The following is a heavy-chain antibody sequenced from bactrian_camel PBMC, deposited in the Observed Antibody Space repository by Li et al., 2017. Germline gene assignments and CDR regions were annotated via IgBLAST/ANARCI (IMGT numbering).Heavy chain of an antibody. Sequence: VQLVESGGGSVQAGGSLRLSCPASLFIYSSYCMGWFRQAPGMEREEVASIYTGDGSTWYADSVKGRFTISQDNAKNTVYLQMDSLKPEDTAVYYCAAESVFDSDYDVSCQDRREFGYWGQGTQVTVS. J-gene: IGHJ6*01. CDR3: AAESVFDSDYDVSCQDRREFGY. V-gene: IGHV3S31*01. D-gene: IGHD4*01. CDR2: IYTGDGST. CDR1: LFIYSSYC.